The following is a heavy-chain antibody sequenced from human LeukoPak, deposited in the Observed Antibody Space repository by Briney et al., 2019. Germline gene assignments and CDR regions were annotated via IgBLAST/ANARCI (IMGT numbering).Heavy chain of an antibody. CDR3: ARGITMKGDGMDV. J-gene: IGHJ6*02. CDR2: ISSSSTI. V-gene: IGHV3-48*02. CDR1: GFTFSSYS. Sequence: GGSLRLSCAASGFTFSSYSMNWVRQAPGKGLEWVSYISSSSTIYYADSVKGRFTISRDKNSLYLQMNSLRDEDTAVYYCARGITMKGDGMDVWGQGTTVTASS. D-gene: IGHD3-22*01.